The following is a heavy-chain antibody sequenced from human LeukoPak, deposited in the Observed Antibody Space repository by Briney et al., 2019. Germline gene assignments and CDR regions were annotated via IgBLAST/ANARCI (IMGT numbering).Heavy chain of an antibody. Sequence: SETLSLTCAVYGGSFSGYYWSWIRQPPGKGLEWIGEINHSGSTNYNPSLKSRITISGDTSKNQFSLKLSSVTAADTAVYYCATPRNLVGALASHAFDIWGQGTMVTVSS. CDR3: ATPRNLVGALASHAFDI. J-gene: IGHJ3*02. CDR1: GGSFSGYY. CDR2: INHSGST. V-gene: IGHV4-34*01. D-gene: IGHD1-26*01.